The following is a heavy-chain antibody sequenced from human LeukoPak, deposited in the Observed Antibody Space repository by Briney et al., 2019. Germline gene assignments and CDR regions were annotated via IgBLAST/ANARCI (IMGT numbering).Heavy chain of an antibody. CDR1: GYTFSNFG. CDR2: ISGYSGNA. CDR3: ARCYSSSWQRLDN. V-gene: IGHV1-18*01. Sequence: ASVKVSCKASGYTFSNFGLTWVRQAPGQGLEWMGWISGYSGNANYAQKFQDRVVMTTDRSTSTAYMELRSVRSDDTAVYYCARCYSSSWQRLDNWGQGTLVLVSS. J-gene: IGHJ4*02. D-gene: IGHD6-13*01.